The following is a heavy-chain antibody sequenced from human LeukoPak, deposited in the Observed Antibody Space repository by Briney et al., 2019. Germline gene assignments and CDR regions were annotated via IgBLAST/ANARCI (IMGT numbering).Heavy chain of an antibody. J-gene: IGHJ4*02. CDR3: ARGGNYYDSSGYYIPGIY. D-gene: IGHD3-22*01. CDR2: IIPIFGTA. CDR1: GGTFSSYA. V-gene: IGHV1-69*06. Sequence: ASVKVSCKASGGTFSSYAISWVRQAPGQGLEWMGGIIPIFGTANYAQKFQGRVTITADKSTSTAYMELSSLRSEDTAVYYCARGGNYYDSSGYYIPGIYWGQGTLVTVSS.